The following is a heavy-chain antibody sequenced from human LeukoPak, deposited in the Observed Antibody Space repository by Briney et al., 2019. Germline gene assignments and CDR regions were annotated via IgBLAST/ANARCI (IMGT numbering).Heavy chain of an antibody. V-gene: IGHV3-23*01. D-gene: IGHD5-12*01. CDR2: ISGSGGST. J-gene: IGHJ6*02. Sequence: GGSLRLSCVASGFTFSSYAMSWVRQAPGKGLEWVSAISGSGGSTYYADSVKGRFTISRDNSKNTLYLQMNSLRAEDTAVYYCANAGDPGWWLRLPYYYYYGMDVWGQGTTVTVSS. CDR3: ANAGDPGWWLRLPYYYYYGMDV. CDR1: GFTFSSYA.